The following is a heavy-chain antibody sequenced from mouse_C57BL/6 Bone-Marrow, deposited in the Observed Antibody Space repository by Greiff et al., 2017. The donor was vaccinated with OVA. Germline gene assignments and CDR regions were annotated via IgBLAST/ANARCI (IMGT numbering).Heavy chain of an antibody. J-gene: IGHJ2*01. Sequence: VQLQQPGAELVRPGSSVKLSCKASGYTFTSYWMHWVKPRPIQGLEWIGNIDPSDSETHYNQKFKDKATLTVDKSSSTAYMQLSSLTSEDSAVDDGARSLDYGSSGDFDYWGQGTTLTVSS. CDR1: GYTFTSYW. V-gene: IGHV1-52*01. D-gene: IGHD1-1*01. CDR3: ARSLDYGSSGDFDY. CDR2: IDPSDSET.